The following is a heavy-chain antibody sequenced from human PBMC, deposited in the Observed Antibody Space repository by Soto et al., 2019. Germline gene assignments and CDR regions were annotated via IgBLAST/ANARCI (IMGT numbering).Heavy chain of an antibody. CDR2: IYPGDSDT. J-gene: IGHJ6*02. D-gene: IGHD3-3*01. CDR1: GYSFTSYW. Sequence: GESLKISCKGSGYSFTSYWIGWVRQMPGKGLEWMGIIYPGDSDTRYSPSIQGQVTISADKSISTAYLQWSSLKASDTAMYYCARRSGTYYDFWSGLDVWGQGTTVTVSS. V-gene: IGHV5-51*01. CDR3: ARRSGTYYDFWSGLDV.